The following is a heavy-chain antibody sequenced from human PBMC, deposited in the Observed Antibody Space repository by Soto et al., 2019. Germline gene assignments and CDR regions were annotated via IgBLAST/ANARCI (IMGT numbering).Heavy chain of an antibody. V-gene: IGHV4-39*07. D-gene: IGHD3-16*01. J-gene: IGHJ6*02. Sequence: PSETLSLTCTVSGGSISSSSYYWGWIRQPPGKGLEWIGSIYYSGSTYYNPSLKSRVTMSVDTSKNQFSLKLSSVTAADTAVYYCARDLPEADHPGGYYYYYYGMDVWGQGTTVTVSS. CDR1: GGSISSSSYY. CDR3: ARDLPEADHPGGYYYYYYGMDV. CDR2: IYYSGST.